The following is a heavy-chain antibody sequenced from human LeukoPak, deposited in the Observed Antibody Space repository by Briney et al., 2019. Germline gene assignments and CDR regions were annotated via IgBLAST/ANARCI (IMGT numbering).Heavy chain of an antibody. CDR2: IYHSGTT. D-gene: IGHD2-2*01. CDR1: DFSISRGYY. CDR3: ASLQGYCSSTSCSFFDY. J-gene: IGHJ4*02. V-gene: IGHV4-38-2*02. Sequence: PSETLSLTCTVSDFSISRGYYWGWIRQPPGKGLECIGTIYHSGTTYYSPSLKTRVTISVDTSKNHFSLKLSSVTAADTAVYYCASLQGYCSSTSCSFFDYWGQGTLVTVSS.